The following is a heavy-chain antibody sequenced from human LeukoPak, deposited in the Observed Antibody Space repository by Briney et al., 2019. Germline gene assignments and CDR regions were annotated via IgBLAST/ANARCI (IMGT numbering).Heavy chain of an antibody. D-gene: IGHD5-18*01. CDR2: INPNSGGT. CDR1: GYTLTGYY. J-gene: IGHJ5*02. CDR3: ARGNVDTAMVGFDP. V-gene: IGHV1-2*02. Sequence: ASVKVSCKASGYTLTGYYMHWVRQAPGQGLEWMGWINPNSGGTNYAQKFQGRVTMTRDTSISTAYMELSRLRSDDTAVYYCARGNVDTAMVGFDPWGQGTLVTVSS.